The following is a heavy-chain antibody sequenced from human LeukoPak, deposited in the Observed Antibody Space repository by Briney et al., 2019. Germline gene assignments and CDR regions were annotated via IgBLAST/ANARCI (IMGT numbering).Heavy chain of an antibody. CDR1: GYTFTSYD. Sequence: ASVKVSCKASGYTFTSYDINWVRQAPGQGLEWMGGIIPIFGTANYAQKFQGRVTITADESTSTAYMELSSLRSEDTAVYYCARGTKLHTQTAAVNDYWGQGTLVTVSS. CDR2: IIPIFGTA. V-gene: IGHV1-69*13. D-gene: IGHD6-13*01. CDR3: ARGTKLHTQTAAVNDY. J-gene: IGHJ4*02.